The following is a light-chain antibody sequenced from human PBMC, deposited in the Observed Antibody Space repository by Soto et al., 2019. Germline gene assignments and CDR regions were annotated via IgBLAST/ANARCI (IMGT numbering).Light chain of an antibody. Sequence: EIVLTQSPGTLSLSPVERATLSCRASQSLSNNIYLAWYQQKPGQSPRLLIYGASTRATGIPARFSGSGSGTEFTLTISSLQSEDFAVYYCQQYNNWPPITFGQGTRLEI. CDR3: QQYNNWPPIT. CDR2: GAS. J-gene: IGKJ5*01. CDR1: QSLSNN. V-gene: IGKV3-15*01.